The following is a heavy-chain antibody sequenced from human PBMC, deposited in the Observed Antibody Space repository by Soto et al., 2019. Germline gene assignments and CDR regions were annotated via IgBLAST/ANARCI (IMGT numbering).Heavy chain of an antibody. CDR2: IYNSGST. D-gene: IGHD3-3*01. CDR1: GGSISSHY. Sequence: SETLSLTCTVSGGSISSHYWSWIRQSPGKGLEWIGYIYNSGSTKYNPSLKSRVTISVDTSKNHFSLKVSPVTAADTAVYYCARGQSNYYGYCFDYWGQGTLVTVS. J-gene: IGHJ4*02. V-gene: IGHV4-59*11. CDR3: ARGQSNYYGYCFDY.